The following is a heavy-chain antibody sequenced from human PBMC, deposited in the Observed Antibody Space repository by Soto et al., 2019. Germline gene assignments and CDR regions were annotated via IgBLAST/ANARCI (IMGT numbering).Heavy chain of an antibody. J-gene: IGHJ4*02. V-gene: IGHV1-69*19. D-gene: IGHD3-10*01. CDR3: AREVQVHPPAFVY. Sequence: QVQLVQAGAEMKKPGSSVKVSCQSSGGTFNTYAMNWVRQAPGQGPEWMGDISPMFGAANYAPKFPGRVTLTAVDATGTSYMQWSSLTSDDTALYFRAREVQVHPPAFVYWGQGTLITVSS. CDR2: ISPMFGAA. CDR1: GGTFNTYA.